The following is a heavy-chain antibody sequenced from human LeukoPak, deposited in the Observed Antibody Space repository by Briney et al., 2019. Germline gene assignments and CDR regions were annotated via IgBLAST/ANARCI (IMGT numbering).Heavy chain of an antibody. D-gene: IGHD3-22*01. V-gene: IGHV4-39*07. CDR3: AREAYTSGYYY. CDR1: GDSIISSSYY. Sequence: SETLSLTCTVSGDSIISSSYYWGWIRQPPGKGLEWIGSISYRGSTYYNSSHKSRVTISLDTSKNQLSLKLSSVTAADTAVYYCAREAYTSGYYYWGQGTLVTVFS. J-gene: IGHJ4*02. CDR2: ISYRGST.